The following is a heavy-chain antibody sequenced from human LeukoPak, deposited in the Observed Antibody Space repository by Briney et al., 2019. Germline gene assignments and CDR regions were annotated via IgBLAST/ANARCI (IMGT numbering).Heavy chain of an antibody. V-gene: IGHV4-30-2*01. J-gene: IGHJ4*02. CDR2: IYHSGST. D-gene: IGHD4-17*01. CDR1: GGSIGSGGYS. CDR3: ARAVNGRGDYGTYFDY. Sequence: PSETLSLTCAVSGGSIGSGGYSWSWIRQPPGKGLEWIGYIYHSGSTYYNPSLKSRVTISVDRSKNQFSLKLSSVTAADTAVYYCARAVNGRGDYGTYFDYWGQGTLVTVSS.